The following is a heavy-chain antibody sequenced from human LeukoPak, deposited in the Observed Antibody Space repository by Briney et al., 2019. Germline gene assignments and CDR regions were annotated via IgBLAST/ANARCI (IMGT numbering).Heavy chain of an antibody. Sequence: GALRLSCAASGFTFSTYNMNWVRQAPGKGLEWVSYISSSSGTIHYADSVKGRFTISRDDAKNSLYLQMNSLRDEDTAVYYCARDYGSGSYFFYYFDYWGQGTLVTVSS. CDR1: GFTFSTYN. V-gene: IGHV3-48*02. CDR2: ISSSSGTI. J-gene: IGHJ4*02. D-gene: IGHD3-10*01. CDR3: ARDYGSGSYFFYYFDY.